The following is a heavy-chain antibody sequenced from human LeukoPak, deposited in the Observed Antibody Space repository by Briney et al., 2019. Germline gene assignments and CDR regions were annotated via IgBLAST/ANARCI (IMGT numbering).Heavy chain of an antibody. CDR1: GGSFSGYY. D-gene: IGHD5/OR15-5a*01. CDR2: INHSGST. Sequence: SETLSLTCAVYGGSFSGYYWSWIRQPPGKGLEWIGEINHSGSTNYSPSLKSRVTISLDTSKNQFSLKLSSVTAADTAVYYCARENSLPDYGMDVWGQGTTVTVSS. CDR3: ARENSLPDYGMDV. J-gene: IGHJ6*02. V-gene: IGHV4-34*01.